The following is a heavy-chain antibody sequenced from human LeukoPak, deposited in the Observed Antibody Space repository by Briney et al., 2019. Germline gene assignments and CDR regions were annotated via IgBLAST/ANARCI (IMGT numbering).Heavy chain of an antibody. CDR3: ARAERVIQWELQGYYYYYMDV. V-gene: IGHV4-61*02. J-gene: IGHJ6*03. D-gene: IGHD1-26*01. Sequence: PSQTLSLTCTFSGGSISSGCYYWSWIRQPAGKGLELIGRIYTSGSTNYNPSLKSRVTISVDTSKNQFSLKLSSVTAADTAVYYCARAERVIQWELQGYYYYYMDVWGKGTTVTISS. CDR2: IYTSGST. CDR1: GGSISSGCYY.